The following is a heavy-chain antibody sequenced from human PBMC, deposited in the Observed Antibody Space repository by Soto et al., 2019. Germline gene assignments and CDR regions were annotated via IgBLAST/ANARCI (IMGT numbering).Heavy chain of an antibody. CDR3: ARLAAAGTFYYYYGMDV. CDR1: GGSISSSSYY. D-gene: IGHD6-13*01. CDR2: IYYSGST. J-gene: IGHJ6*02. Sequence: QLQLQESGPGLVKPSETLSLTCTVSGGSISSSSYYWGWIRQPPGKGLEWIGSIYYSGSTYYNPSLKSRVTISVDTSKNQFSLKLSSVTAADTAVYYCARLAAAGTFYYYYGMDVWGQGTTVTVSS. V-gene: IGHV4-39*01.